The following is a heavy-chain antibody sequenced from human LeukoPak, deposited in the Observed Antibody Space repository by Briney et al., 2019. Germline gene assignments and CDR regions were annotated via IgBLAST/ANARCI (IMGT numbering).Heavy chain of an antibody. Sequence: GRSLRLSCAASGFTFSSYAMSWVRQAPGKGLEWVSAISGSGGSTYYADSVKGRFTISRDNSKNTLYLQMNSLRAEDTAVYYCARDDCSGGSCYDYWGQGTLVTVSS. CDR1: GFTFSSYA. D-gene: IGHD2-15*01. CDR2: ISGSGGST. CDR3: ARDDCSGGSCYDY. J-gene: IGHJ4*02. V-gene: IGHV3-23*01.